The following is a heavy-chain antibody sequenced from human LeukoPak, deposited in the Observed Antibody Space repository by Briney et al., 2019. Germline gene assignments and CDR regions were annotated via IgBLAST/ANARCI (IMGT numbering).Heavy chain of an antibody. D-gene: IGHD4-17*01. J-gene: IGHJ4*02. Sequence: SETLSLTCAVSGGSISSGAHYWSWIRQHPGKGLEWIGYIYDSGSTYYNPSLKSRVTISLDTSKNQFSLKVNSVTAADTAVYYCARHRATVTFDYWGQGTLVTVSS. CDR1: GGSISSGAHY. CDR3: ARHRATVTFDY. CDR2: IYDSGST. V-gene: IGHV4-31*11.